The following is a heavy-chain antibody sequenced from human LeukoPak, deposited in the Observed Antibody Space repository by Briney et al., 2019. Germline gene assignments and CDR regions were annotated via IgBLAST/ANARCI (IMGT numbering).Heavy chain of an antibody. D-gene: IGHD7-27*01. CDR3: ARVELGINPDWYYYYYMDV. Sequence: SSETLSLTCSVSGDFINSSRHCWGWIRQPPGKGLEWIGTNCYSGSTYYNPSLKSRVTISVDTSKNHFSLRLSSITAADTAVYFCARVELGINPDWYYYYYMDVWGNGTTVTVSS. V-gene: IGHV4-39*07. J-gene: IGHJ6*03. CDR1: GDFINSSRHC. CDR2: NCYSGST.